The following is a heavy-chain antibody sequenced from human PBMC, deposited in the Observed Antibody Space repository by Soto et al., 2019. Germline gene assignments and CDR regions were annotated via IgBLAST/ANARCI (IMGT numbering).Heavy chain of an antibody. CDR1: GFTFSSYS. V-gene: IGHV3-21*01. Sequence: PGGSLRLSCAASGFTFSSYSMNWVRQAPGKGLEWVSSISSSSNSIYCADSVKGRFTISRDNAKNSLYLQMNSLRAEDTAVYYCARGPQYCSSTSCYVGHYWGQGTLVTV. D-gene: IGHD2-2*01. CDR2: ISSSSNSI. CDR3: ARGPQYCSSTSCYVGHY. J-gene: IGHJ4*02.